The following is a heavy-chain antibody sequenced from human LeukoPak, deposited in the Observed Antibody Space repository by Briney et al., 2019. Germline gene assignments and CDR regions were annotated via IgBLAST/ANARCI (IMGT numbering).Heavy chain of an antibody. CDR1: GFTFSSYG. D-gene: IGHD6-13*01. J-gene: IGHJ4*02. V-gene: IGHV3-30*02. CDR3: ARKQPGAAAGNSFDY. CDR2: IRYDGSNK. Sequence: GGSLRLSCAASGFTFSSYGMHWVRQAPGKGLEWVAFIRYDGSNKYYADSVKGRFTISRDNAKNSLYLQMNSLRAEDTAVYYCARKQPGAAAGNSFDYWGQGTLVTVSS.